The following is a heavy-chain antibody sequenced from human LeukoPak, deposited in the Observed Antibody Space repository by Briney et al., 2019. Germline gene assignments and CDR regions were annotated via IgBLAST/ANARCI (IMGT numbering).Heavy chain of an antibody. Sequence: SETLSLTCTVSGGSISSSSYYWGWIRQPPGKGLEWIGSIYYSGSTYYNPSLKSRVTISVDTSKNQFSLKLSSVTAADTAVYYCARVGGDSNPRTGLTYYFDYWGQGTLVTVSS. D-gene: IGHD3/OR15-3a*01. V-gene: IGHV4-39*07. J-gene: IGHJ4*02. CDR3: ARVGGDSNPRTGLTYYFDY. CDR1: GGSISSSSYY. CDR2: IYYSGST.